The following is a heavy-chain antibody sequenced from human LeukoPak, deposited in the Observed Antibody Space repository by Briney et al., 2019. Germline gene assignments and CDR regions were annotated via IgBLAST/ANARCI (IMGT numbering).Heavy chain of an antibody. D-gene: IGHD3-3*01. J-gene: IGHJ4*02. Sequence: GGSLRLSCAASGFTFSTYTIHWVRQAPGKGLEWVAVMSNDGYNKYYADSVKGRFTISRDNAKNSLYLQMNSLRAEDTAVYYCARGLTSPHLLRFLEWLLSAFDYWGQGTLVTVSS. CDR2: MSNDGYNK. CDR1: GFTFSTYT. V-gene: IGHV3-30-3*01. CDR3: ARGLTSPHLLRFLEWLLSAFDY.